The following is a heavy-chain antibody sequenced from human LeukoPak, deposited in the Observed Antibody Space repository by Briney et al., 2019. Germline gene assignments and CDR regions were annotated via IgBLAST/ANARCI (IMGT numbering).Heavy chain of an antibody. CDR1: GGSISSSNW. CDR2: IYHSGST. D-gene: IGHD6-6*01. Sequence: PSGTLSLTCAVSGGSISSSNWWSWVRQPPGKGLEWIGEIYHSGSTSYNPSLKSRVTISVDTSKNQFSLKLRSVTAADAAVYYCASQMYRSSSVADLGYWGQGTLVTVSS. V-gene: IGHV4-4*02. CDR3: ASQMYRSSSVADLGY. J-gene: IGHJ4*02.